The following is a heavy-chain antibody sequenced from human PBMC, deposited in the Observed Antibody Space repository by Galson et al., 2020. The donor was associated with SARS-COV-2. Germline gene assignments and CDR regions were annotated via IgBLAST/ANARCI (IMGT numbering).Heavy chain of an antibody. D-gene: IGHD6-13*01. J-gene: IGHJ4*02. Sequence: KMSGPTLVKPTQTLTLTCTFSGFSLSTSGVGVGWIRQPPGKALEWLALIYWDDDKRYSPSLKSRLTITKDTSKNQVVLTMTNMDPVDTATYYCAHRPPYSSSGPETYYFDYWGQGTLVTVSS. V-gene: IGHV2-5*02. CDR2: IYWDDDK. CDR1: GFSLSTSGVG. CDR3: AHRPPYSSSGPETYYFDY.